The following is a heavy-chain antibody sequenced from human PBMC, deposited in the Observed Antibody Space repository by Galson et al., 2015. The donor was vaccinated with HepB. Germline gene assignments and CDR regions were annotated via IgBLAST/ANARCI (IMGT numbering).Heavy chain of an antibody. CDR3: AREVDSSSWYNWFDP. V-gene: IGHV1-3*01. J-gene: IGHJ5*02. CDR2: INAGNGNT. D-gene: IGHD6-13*01. Sequence: SVKVSCKASGYTFTSYAMHWVRQAPGQRLEWMGWINAGNGNTKYSQKFQGRVTITRDTSASTAYMELSSLRSEDTAVYYCAREVDSSSWYNWFDPWGQGTLVTVSS. CDR1: GYTFTSYA.